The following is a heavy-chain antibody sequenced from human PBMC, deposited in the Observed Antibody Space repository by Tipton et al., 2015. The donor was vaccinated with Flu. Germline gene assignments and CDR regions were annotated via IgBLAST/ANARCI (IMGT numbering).Heavy chain of an antibody. V-gene: IGHV4-38-2*01. Sequence: TLSLTCVVSGYSINSGYCWGWVRQPPGKGLEWIGTICHSGSTYYNPSPKSRVTISVDTSWNQFSLKLSSVTAADTAVYYCARHTGDSVRGIVDYWGQGTLVTVSS. J-gene: IGHJ4*02. CDR3: ARHTGDSVRGIVDY. CDR1: GYSINSGYC. CDR2: ICHSGST. D-gene: IGHD3-10*02.